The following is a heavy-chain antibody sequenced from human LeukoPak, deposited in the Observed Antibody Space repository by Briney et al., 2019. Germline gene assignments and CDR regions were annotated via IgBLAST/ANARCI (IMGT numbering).Heavy chain of an antibody. CDR3: ARPRDYGDYDAFDI. CDR2: INPNSGGT. CDR1: GYTFTGYY. D-gene: IGHD4-17*01. Sequence: ASEKVSCKASGYTFTGYYMHWGRQAPGQGLEWMGWINPNSGGTNYAQKFQGRVTMTSDTSISTAYMELSRLRFDDTAVYYCARPRDYGDYDAFDIWGQGTMVTVSS. J-gene: IGHJ3*02. V-gene: IGHV1-2*02.